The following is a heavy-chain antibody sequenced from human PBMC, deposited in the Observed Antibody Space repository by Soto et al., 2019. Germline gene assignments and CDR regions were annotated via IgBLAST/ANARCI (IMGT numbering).Heavy chain of an antibody. V-gene: IGHV4-28*01. CDR3: ARREIEGPIDY. CDR2: IYYSGTT. D-gene: IGHD1-26*01. Sequence: QVQLQESGPGLVKPSDTLSITCAVSGYSISSSNWWGWIRQPPGKGLEWIGYIYYSGTTYYNPSLKSRVTMSVDTSKNQFSLKLTCVTAVDTAVYYCARREIEGPIDYWGQGTLVTVSS. J-gene: IGHJ4*02. CDR1: GYSISSSNW.